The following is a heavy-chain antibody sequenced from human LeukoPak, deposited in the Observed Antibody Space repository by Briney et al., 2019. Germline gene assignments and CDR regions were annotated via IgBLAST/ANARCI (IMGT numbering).Heavy chain of an antibody. Sequence: EASVKVSCKVSGYTLTELSMHWVRQAPGKGLEWMGGFDPEDGETIYAQKFQGRVTMTEDTSTDTAYMELSSLRSEDTAVYYCATTPAGSFMIVDYYFDYWGQGTLVTVSS. D-gene: IGHD3-22*01. CDR2: FDPEDGET. J-gene: IGHJ4*02. CDR1: GYTLTELS. V-gene: IGHV1-24*01. CDR3: ATTPAGSFMIVDYYFDY.